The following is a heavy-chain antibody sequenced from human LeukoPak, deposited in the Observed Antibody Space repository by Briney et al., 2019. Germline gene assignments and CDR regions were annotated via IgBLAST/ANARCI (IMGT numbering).Heavy chain of an antibody. CDR1: GGSISSYY. D-gene: IGHD2-2*03. CDR3: ARGGYSSSTSCYFSSENWFDP. V-gene: IGHV4-59*01. Sequence: SETLSLTCTVSGGSISSYYWSWIRQPPGKGLEWIGYIYYSGSTNYNPSLKSRVTISVGTSKDQFSLKLSSVTAADTAVYYCARGGYSSSTSCYFSSENWFDPWGQGTLVTVSS. J-gene: IGHJ5*02. CDR2: IYYSGST.